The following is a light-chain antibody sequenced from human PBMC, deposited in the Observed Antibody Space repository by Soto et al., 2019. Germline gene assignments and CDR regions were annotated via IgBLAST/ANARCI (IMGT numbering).Light chain of an antibody. CDR3: QSYYSSVGGFVV. CDR1: SSNIGEDYD. CDR2: GNS. Sequence: QSVLTQPPSVSGSPGQRVTISCTGSSSNIGEDYDVHWYQQLPGTAPKLLIYGNSNRPSGVPDRFSGSKSGNSASLAITGLSAQDEADYDCQSYYSSVGGFVVFGGGTKLTVL. J-gene: IGLJ2*01. V-gene: IGLV1-40*01.